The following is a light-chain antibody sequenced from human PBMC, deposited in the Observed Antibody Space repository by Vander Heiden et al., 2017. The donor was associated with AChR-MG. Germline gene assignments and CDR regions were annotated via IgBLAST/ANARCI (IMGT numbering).Light chain of an antibody. J-gene: IGLJ3*02. V-gene: IGLV2-23*01. CDR2: QAT. CDR1: ASDIGTYDL. Sequence: QSALTQPASVSGSPGQSITISCTGTASDIGTYDLVSWYQHHPGNAPNLIIYQATRRPAGPANRFSGSKSGNTASLTISGLQAEDEADYYCCSYTGSGTWVFGGGTRLTVL. CDR3: CSYTGSGTWV.